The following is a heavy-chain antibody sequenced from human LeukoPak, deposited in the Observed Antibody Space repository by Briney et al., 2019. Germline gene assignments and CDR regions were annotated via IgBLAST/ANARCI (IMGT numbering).Heavy chain of an antibody. CDR2: IYYSGST. D-gene: IGHD6-6*01. Sequence: SETLSLTCTVSGGSISSSSYYWGWIRQPPGKGLEWIGSIYYSGSTYYNPSLKSRVTISVDTSKNQFSLKLSSVTAADTAVYYCARIEYSSLSGLLGFDYWGQGTLVTVSS. CDR1: GGSISSSSYY. J-gene: IGHJ4*02. V-gene: IGHV4-39*01. CDR3: ARIEYSSLSGLLGFDY.